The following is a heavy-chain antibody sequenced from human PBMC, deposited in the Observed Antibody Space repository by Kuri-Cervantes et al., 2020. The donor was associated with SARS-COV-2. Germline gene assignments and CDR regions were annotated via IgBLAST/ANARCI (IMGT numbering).Heavy chain of an antibody. D-gene: IGHD6-6*01. Sequence: SFQVSCRASGGTFSSYAISWLRQAPGQGIERMGRIISIFGTANYTQKYQGRVTITADESTSTAYMELSSLSSEDTAVYYCARGGAARLSMSFGFWGQGTLVTVSS. CDR2: IISIFGTA. J-gene: IGHJ4*02. CDR3: ARGGAARLSMSFGF. CDR1: GGTFSSYA. V-gene: IGHV1-69*13.